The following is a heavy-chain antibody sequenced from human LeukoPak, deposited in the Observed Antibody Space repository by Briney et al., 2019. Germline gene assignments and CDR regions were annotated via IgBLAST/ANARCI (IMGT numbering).Heavy chain of an antibody. CDR1: GFTFSSYG. D-gene: IGHD2-15*01. V-gene: IGHV3-30*03. CDR3: ARPRLEYCSGGSCFDAFDI. Sequence: GGSLRLSCAASGFTFSSYGMSWVRQAPGKGLEWVAVISYDGSNKYYADSVKGRFTISRDNSKNTLFLQMNSLTAEDTAIYSCARPRLEYCSGGSCFDAFDIWGQGTMVTVSS. J-gene: IGHJ3*02. CDR2: ISYDGSNK.